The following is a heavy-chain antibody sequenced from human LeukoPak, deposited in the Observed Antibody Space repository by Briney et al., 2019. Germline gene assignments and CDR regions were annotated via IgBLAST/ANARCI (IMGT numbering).Heavy chain of an antibody. CDR2: ISGSGGST. J-gene: IGHJ4*02. V-gene: IGHV3-23*01. CDR1: GFTFSSYG. Sequence: GGSLRLSCAASGFTFSSYGMSWVRQAPGKGLEWVSAISGSGGSTYYADSVKGRFTISRDNSKNTLYLQMDSLRAEDTAVYYCAKFYDYGDSRGYFDYWGQGTLVTVSS. CDR3: AKFYDYGDSRGYFDY. D-gene: IGHD4-17*01.